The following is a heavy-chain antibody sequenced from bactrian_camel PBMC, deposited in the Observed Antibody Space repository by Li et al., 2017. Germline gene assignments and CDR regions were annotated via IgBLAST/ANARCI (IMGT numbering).Heavy chain of an antibody. CDR1: GFITSKYG. V-gene: IGHV3S6*01. Sequence: HVQLVESGGGLVQPGGSLRLSCAASGFITSKYGMAWVRQAPGKGMEWIASIDSDGSEEEMYYADAMEGRFTISRDNSKDLVYLQMNILKSEDTALYYCATLTLLVGPWYWGQGTQVTVS. CDR3: ATLTLLVGPWY. J-gene: IGHJ4*01. D-gene: IGHD5*01. CDR2: IDSDGSEEEM.